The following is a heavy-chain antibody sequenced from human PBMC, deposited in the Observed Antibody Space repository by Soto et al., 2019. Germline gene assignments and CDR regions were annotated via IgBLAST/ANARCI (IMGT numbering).Heavy chain of an antibody. Sequence: QVQLVQSGAEVKKPGSSVKVSCKASGGTFSSYAISWVRQAPGQGLEWMGGIIPIFGTANYAQTFQGRVTITADESTSTAYMELSSLRSEDTAVYYCARDKTGSSSGQYYVMDVWGQGTTFRVSS. CDR1: GGTFSSYA. J-gene: IGHJ6*02. D-gene: IGHD2-15*01. CDR3: ARDKTGSSSGQYYVMDV. CDR2: IIPIFGTA. V-gene: IGHV1-69*01.